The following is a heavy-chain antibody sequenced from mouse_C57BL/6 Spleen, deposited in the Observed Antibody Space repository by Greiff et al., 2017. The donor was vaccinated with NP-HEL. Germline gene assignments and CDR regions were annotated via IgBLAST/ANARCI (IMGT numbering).Heavy chain of an antibody. D-gene: IGHD2-2*01. CDR3: ARLYYGYSFDY. J-gene: IGHJ2*01. Sequence: EVMLVESGGGLVKPGGSLKLSCAASGFTFSSYTMSWVRQTPEKRLEWVATISGGGGNTYYPDSVKGRFTISRDNAKNTLYLQMSSLRSEDTALYYCARLYYGYSFDYWGQGTTLTVSS. V-gene: IGHV5-9*01. CDR2: ISGGGGNT. CDR1: GFTFSSYT.